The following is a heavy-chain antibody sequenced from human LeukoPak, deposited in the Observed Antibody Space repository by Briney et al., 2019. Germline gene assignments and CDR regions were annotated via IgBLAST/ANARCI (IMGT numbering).Heavy chain of an antibody. CDR2: IKPNNGDT. Sequence: ASVKVSCKASGYTFTGYYIHWVRQAPGQGLEWMGLIKPNNGDTNYAQKFQGRVTMTRDTSISTAYMELTSLRFDDTATYYCARIASDWGSKYWYFDLWGRGTLVTVSS. CDR3: ARIASDWGSKYWYFDL. V-gene: IGHV1-2*02. J-gene: IGHJ2*01. D-gene: IGHD2-21*01. CDR1: GYTFTGYY.